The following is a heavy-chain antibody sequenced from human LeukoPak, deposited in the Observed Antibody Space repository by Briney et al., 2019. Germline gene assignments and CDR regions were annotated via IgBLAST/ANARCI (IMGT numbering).Heavy chain of an antibody. D-gene: IGHD4-17*01. CDR2: IFYTGST. Sequence: MSSETLSLTCTDSDVSISGNYWSRIRQAPGKGLEWIGYIFYTGSTVYNPSLQSRVTILLDASKNQFSLKLSSVSAADTAVYYCARVVSHGYSDYWGQGTPVTVSS. CDR1: DVSISGNY. CDR3: ARVVSHGYSDY. J-gene: IGHJ4*02. V-gene: IGHV4-59*01.